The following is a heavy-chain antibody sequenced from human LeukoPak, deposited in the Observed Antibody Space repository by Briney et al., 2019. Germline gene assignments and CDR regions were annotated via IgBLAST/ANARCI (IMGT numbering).Heavy chain of an antibody. CDR1: GGSISSGSYY. V-gene: IGHV4-61*02. J-gene: IGHJ4*02. CDR3: ARGHCSSTSCYSDY. CDR2: IYTSGST. Sequence: SETLSLTCTVSGGSISSGSYYWSWIRQPAGKGLEWIGRIYTSGSTNYNPSLKSRVTISVDTSKNQFSLKLSSVTAADTAVYYCARGHCSSTSCYSDYWGQGTLVTVSS. D-gene: IGHD2-2*01.